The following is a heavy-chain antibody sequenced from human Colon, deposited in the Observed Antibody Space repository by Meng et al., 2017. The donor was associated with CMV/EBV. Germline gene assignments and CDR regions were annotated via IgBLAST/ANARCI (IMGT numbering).Heavy chain of an antibody. CDR3: AKESGYGFLGSNYFDS. CDR1: GFSFSSYS. CDR2: LSGSLTII. J-gene: IGHJ4*02. V-gene: IGHV3-48*01. D-gene: IGHD3-16*01. Sequence: GGSLRLSCEASGFSFSSYSMNWVRQAPGKGLEWVAYLSGSLTIIDYADSVKGRFTIFRDNSNNTLYLQMHSLRAADTAVYFCAKESGYGFLGSNYFDSWGQGTLVTVSS.